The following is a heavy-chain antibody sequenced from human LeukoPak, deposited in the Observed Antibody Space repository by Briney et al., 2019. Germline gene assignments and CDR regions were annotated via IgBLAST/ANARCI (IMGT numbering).Heavy chain of an antibody. Sequence: GASVKVSCKASGGTFSSYAISWVRQAPGKGLEWMGGIIPIFGTANYAQKFQGRVTITADESTSTAYMELSSLRSEDTAVYYCARHLTTVTIFDYWGQGTLVTVSS. CDR2: IIPIFGTA. J-gene: IGHJ4*02. CDR3: ARHLTTVTIFDY. CDR1: GGTFSSYA. D-gene: IGHD4-17*01. V-gene: IGHV1-69*13.